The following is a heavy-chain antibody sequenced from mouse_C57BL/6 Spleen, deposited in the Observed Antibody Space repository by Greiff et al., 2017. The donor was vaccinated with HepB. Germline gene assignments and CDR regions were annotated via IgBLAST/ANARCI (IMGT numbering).Heavy chain of an antibody. V-gene: IGHV1-52*01. CDR1: GYTFTSYW. CDR2: IDPSDSET. Sequence: QVHVKQPGAELVRPGSSVKLSCKASGYTFTSYWMHWVKQRPIQGLEWIGNIDPSDSETHYNQKFKDKATLTVDKSSSTAYMQLSSLTSEDSAVYYCARQDDYDGYYAMDYWGQGTSVTVSS. J-gene: IGHJ4*01. D-gene: IGHD2-4*01. CDR3: ARQDDYDGYYAMDY.